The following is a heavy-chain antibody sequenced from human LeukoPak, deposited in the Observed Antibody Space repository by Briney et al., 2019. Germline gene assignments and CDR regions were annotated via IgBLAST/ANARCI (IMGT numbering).Heavy chain of an antibody. Sequence: ASVKVSCKASGYTFTSYDINWVRQAPGQGLEWMGWMNPNSGNTGYAQKFQGRVTMTRNTSISTAYMELSSLRSEDTAVYYCARARRRYCSGGSCYSGDAFDIWGQGTMVTVSS. CDR1: GYTFTSYD. V-gene: IGHV1-8*01. CDR3: ARARRRYCSGGSCYSGDAFDI. CDR2: MNPNSGNT. J-gene: IGHJ3*02. D-gene: IGHD2-15*01.